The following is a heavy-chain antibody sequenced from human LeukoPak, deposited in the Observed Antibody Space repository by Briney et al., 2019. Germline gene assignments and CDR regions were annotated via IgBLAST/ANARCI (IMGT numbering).Heavy chain of an antibody. CDR2: IKQDGSQE. D-gene: IGHD6-6*01. V-gene: IGHV3-7*01. CDR1: RFTLSTYW. Sequence: PGGSLRLSCAASRFTLSTYWMSWVRQAPGKGLEWVAHIKQDGSQECYVDSVKGRFTISRDSGKNSLYLQMNSLRAEDTAVYYCAREDSSSVTFDYWGQGTLVTVSS. CDR3: AREDSSSVTFDY. J-gene: IGHJ4*02.